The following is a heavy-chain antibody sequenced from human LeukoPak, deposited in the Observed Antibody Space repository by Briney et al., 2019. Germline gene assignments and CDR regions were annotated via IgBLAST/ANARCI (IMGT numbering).Heavy chain of an antibody. Sequence: GASVKVSCKASRYSFTSHYMHWVRQAPGQGLEWMGLINPRGTATRYAESFQGRLTLTRDLSTSTDYMELSSLRSDDTAVYFCARDTSEGDYAWWFDPWGQGTLVTVAS. J-gene: IGHJ5*02. CDR1: RYSFTSHY. D-gene: IGHD3-16*01. CDR3: ARDTSEGDYAWWFDP. V-gene: IGHV1-46*01. CDR2: INPRGTAT.